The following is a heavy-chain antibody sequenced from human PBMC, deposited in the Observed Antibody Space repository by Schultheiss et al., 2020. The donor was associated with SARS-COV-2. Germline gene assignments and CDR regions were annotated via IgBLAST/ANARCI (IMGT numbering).Heavy chain of an antibody. CDR2: ISWNSGSI. Sequence: SLKISCAASGFTFDDYAMHWVRQAPGKGLEWVSGISWNSGSIGYADSVKGRFTISRDNAKNSLYLQMNSLRAEDTAVYYCARHGVEAPGRDYWGQGTLVTVSS. D-gene: IGHD2-15*01. V-gene: IGHV3-9*01. CDR1: GFTFDDYA. CDR3: ARHGVEAPGRDY. J-gene: IGHJ4*02.